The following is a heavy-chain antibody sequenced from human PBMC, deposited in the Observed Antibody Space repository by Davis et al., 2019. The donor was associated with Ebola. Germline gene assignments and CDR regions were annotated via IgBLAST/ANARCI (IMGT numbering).Heavy chain of an antibody. Sequence: ASVKVSCKASGGTFSSYAINWVRQASGQGLEWMGWMNPNSCNTVYAQKFQGRVTMTRNTSISTAYMELSSLRSENTAVYYCARGLVEDWGQGTLVTVSS. CDR2: MNPNSCNT. J-gene: IGHJ4*02. CDR1: GGTFSSYA. D-gene: IGHD2-8*02. V-gene: IGHV1-8*02. CDR3: ARGLVED.